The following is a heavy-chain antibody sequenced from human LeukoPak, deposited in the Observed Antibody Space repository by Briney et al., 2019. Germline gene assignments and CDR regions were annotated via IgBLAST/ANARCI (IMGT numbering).Heavy chain of an antibody. V-gene: IGHV3-30-3*01. J-gene: IGHJ4*02. CDR1: GFTFSNYA. CDR2: ISYDGSNK. CDR3: AKDPLNYGSGTYFDY. D-gene: IGHD3-10*01. Sequence: GGSLRLSCAASGFTFSNYAIHWVRQAPGKGLEWVAVISYDGSNKYCADSVKGRFTISRDNSKNTLFLQMNSLRDEDTAVYYCAKDPLNYGSGTYFDYWGQGTLVTVSS.